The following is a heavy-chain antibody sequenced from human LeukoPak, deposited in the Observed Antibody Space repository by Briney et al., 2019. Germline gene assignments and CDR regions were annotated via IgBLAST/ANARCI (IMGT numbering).Heavy chain of an antibody. CDR2: INRDGSGT. J-gene: IGHJ4*02. V-gene: IGHV3-74*01. D-gene: IGHD4-11*01. Sequence: GGSLRLSCAASGFTFSSYWMSWVRHAPGKGLVWVSRINRDGSGTNYADSVKGRFTISRDNAKNTLYLQMNSLRAEDTAVYYCARDLSYSLDYWGQGTLVTVSS. CDR3: ARDLSYSLDY. CDR1: GFTFSSYW.